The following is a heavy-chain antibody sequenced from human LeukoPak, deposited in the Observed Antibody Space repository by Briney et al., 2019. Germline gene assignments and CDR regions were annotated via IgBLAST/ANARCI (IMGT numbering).Heavy chain of an antibody. CDR1: GFTFSSYA. V-gene: IGHV3-30*04. CDR3: ASSFNYYDSSGPIRDWFDP. D-gene: IGHD3-22*01. J-gene: IGHJ5*02. CDR2: ISYDGSNK. Sequence: GRSLRLSCAASGFTFSSYAMHWVRQAPGKGLEWVAVISYDGSNKYYADSVKGRFTISRDNSKNTLYLQMNSLGAEDTAVYYCASSFNYYDSSGPIRDWFDPWGQGTLVTVSS.